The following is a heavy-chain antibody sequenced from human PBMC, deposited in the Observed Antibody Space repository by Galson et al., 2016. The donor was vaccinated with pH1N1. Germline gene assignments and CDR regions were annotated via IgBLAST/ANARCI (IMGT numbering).Heavy chain of an antibody. D-gene: IGHD3-16*02. J-gene: IGHJ4*02. CDR2: AYFRSQWHN. CDR3: ARAKDDNLWGTYRLAY. V-gene: IGHV6-1*01. CDR1: GDSVSAKSVT. Sequence: CAISGDSVSAKSVTWNWIRQSSSKGLEWLGRAYFRSQWHNDYAESLSGRLTVNADTSKNEFSLQLNSVTPEDTAVYYCARAKDDNLWGTYRLAYWGQGTLVTVSS.